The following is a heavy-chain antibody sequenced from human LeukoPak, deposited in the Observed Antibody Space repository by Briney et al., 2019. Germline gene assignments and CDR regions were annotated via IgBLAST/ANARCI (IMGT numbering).Heavy chain of an antibody. D-gene: IGHD6-6*01. CDR3: ARAMSIAARRQTIFDY. V-gene: IGHV4-38-2*02. Sequence: SETLSLTCTVSGYSISTGYYWDWIRQPPGKGLEWIGTFYHGGSTYYNPSLKGRVTISVDTSKNQFSLNLTSVTAADTAVYYCARAMSIAARRQTIFDYWGQGTLVTVSS. J-gene: IGHJ4*02. CDR2: FYHGGST. CDR1: GYSISTGYY.